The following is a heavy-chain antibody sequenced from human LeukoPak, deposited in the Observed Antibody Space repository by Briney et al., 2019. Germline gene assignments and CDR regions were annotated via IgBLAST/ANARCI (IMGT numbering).Heavy chain of an antibody. CDR3: SREELTAADARLVDP. CDR2: INPSGGST. D-gene: IGHD6-13*01. CDR1: GYTFTSYY. V-gene: IGHV1-46*01. J-gene: IGHJ5*02. Sequence: ASVKVSCKASGYTFTSYYMHWVRQAPGQGLEWMGIINPSGGSTSYAQKFQGRVTMTRDTSTSTVYMELSSLRSEDTAVYYCSREELTAADARLVDPWGQGTLVTVSS.